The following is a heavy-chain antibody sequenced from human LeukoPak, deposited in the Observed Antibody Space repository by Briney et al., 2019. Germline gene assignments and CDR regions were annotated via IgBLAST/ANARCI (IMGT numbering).Heavy chain of an antibody. CDR2: ISWNSGSI. V-gene: IGHV3-9*01. CDR1: GFTFDDYA. Sequence: GGSLRLSCAASGFTFDDYAMHWVRQAPGKGLEWVSGISWNSGSIGYADSVKGRFTISRDNAKNSLYLQMNSLRAEDTALYYCAKDIGFGDETWIQPYFDYWGQGTLVTVSS. CDR3: AKDIGFGDETWIQPYFDY. D-gene: IGHD5-18*01. J-gene: IGHJ4*02.